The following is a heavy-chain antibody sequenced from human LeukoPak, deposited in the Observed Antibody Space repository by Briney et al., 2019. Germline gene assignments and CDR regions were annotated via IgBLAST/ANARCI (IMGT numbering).Heavy chain of an antibody. CDR1: GGSISSSNW. CDR2: INSDGSST. J-gene: IGHJ4*02. D-gene: IGHD5-18*01. CDR3: ARDQYSYGYLDY. Sequence: ETLSLTCAVSGGSISSSNWWSWVRQAPGKGLVWVSRINSDGSSTSYADSVKGRFTISRDNAKNTLYLQMNSLRAEDTAVYYCARDQYSYGYLDYWGQGTLVTVSS. V-gene: IGHV3-74*01.